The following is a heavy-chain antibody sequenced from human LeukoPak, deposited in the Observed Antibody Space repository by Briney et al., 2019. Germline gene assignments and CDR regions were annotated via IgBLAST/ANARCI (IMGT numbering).Heavy chain of an antibody. D-gene: IGHD3-22*01. CDR3: ARTVYYDSSGYYYSWYFDL. V-gene: IGHV1-46*01. CDR2: INPSGGGT. Sequence: ASVKVSCKASGYTFTSYYMHWVRQAPGQGLEWMGIINPSGGGTSYAQKFQGRVTMTRDTSTSTVYMELSSLRSEDTAVYYCARTVYYDSSGYYYSWYFDLWGRGTLVTVSS. CDR1: GYTFTSYY. J-gene: IGHJ2*01.